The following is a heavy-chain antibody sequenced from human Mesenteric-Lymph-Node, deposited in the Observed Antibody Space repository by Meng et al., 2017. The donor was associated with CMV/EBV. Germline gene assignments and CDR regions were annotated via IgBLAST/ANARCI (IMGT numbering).Heavy chain of an antibody. V-gene: IGHV3-7*01. CDR2: INQDGSES. Sequence: GGPLRLSCAASGFTFSSYWMTWVRQDPGKGLEWVANINQDGSESYYVDSVKGRITISRDNAEKSLFLQMSSLRAEDTSVYFCARGGATQVRTYGMDVWGQGTTVTVSS. J-gene: IGHJ6*02. CDR3: ARGGATQVRTYGMDV. CDR1: GFTFSSYW. D-gene: IGHD5-24*01.